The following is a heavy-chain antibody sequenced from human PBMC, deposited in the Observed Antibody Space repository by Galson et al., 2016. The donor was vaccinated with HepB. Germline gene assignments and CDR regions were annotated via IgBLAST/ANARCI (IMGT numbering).Heavy chain of an antibody. J-gene: IGHJ3*02. CDR3: ARDLPDYYDNNAGRGFDI. V-gene: IGHV1-18*01. D-gene: IGHD3-22*01. CDR2: ISSSNFKT. CDR1: GYTFPNYG. Sequence: SVKVSCKASGYTFPNYGISWVRQAPGQGLEYVGRISSSNFKTNHAQKFQGRVTMTTDTSTSTAYMEMRRLRSDDTAVYYCARDLPDYYDNNAGRGFDIWGQGTMVTVSS.